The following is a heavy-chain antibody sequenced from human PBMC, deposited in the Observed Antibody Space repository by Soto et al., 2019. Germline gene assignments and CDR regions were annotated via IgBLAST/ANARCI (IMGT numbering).Heavy chain of an antibody. V-gene: IGHV1-18*01. CDR3: ARGLPVYSSSSFAFDI. CDR1: GYTFTSYG. Sequence: ASVKVSCKASGYTFTSYGISWVRQAPGQGLEWMGWISAYNGNTNYAQKLQGRVTMTTDTSTSTAYMELRSLRSDDTAVYYCARGLPVYSSSSFAFDIWGQGTMVTVSS. D-gene: IGHD6-6*01. CDR2: ISAYNGNT. J-gene: IGHJ3*02.